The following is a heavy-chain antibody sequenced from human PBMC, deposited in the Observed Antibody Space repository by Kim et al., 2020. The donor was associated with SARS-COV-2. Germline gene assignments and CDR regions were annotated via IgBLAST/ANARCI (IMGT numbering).Heavy chain of an antibody. CDR3: ANSLAAAHPNFDY. CDR2: ISGSGGST. V-gene: IGHV3-23*01. D-gene: IGHD6-13*01. Sequence: GGSLRLSCAASGFTFISYAMSWVRQAPGKGLEWVSAISGSGGSTYYADSVKGRFTISRDNSKNTLYLQMNSLRAEDTAVYYCANSLAAAHPNFDYWGQGTLVTVSS. J-gene: IGHJ4*02. CDR1: GFTFISYA.